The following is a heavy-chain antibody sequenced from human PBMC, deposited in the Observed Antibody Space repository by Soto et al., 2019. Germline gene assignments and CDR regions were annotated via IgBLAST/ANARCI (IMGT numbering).Heavy chain of an antibody. CDR3: ARDGVEAGLYFDN. CDR2: INQDGSEK. Sequence: EVQLVESGGGLVQPGGSLRLSCAASGFTFSSYWMSWVRQAPGKGLEWVANINQDGSEKYYVGSVKGRFTISRDNAKNSLFLQVNSLRAEDTAVYYCARDGVEAGLYFDNWGQGTLLTVSS. V-gene: IGHV3-7*01. CDR1: GFTFSSYW. J-gene: IGHJ4*02. D-gene: IGHD6-19*01.